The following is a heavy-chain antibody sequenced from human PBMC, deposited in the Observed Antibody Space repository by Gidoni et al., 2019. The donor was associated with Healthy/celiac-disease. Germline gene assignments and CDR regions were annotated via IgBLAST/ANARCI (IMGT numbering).Heavy chain of an antibody. CDR3: ARDAGAVVTQGPFDY. D-gene: IGHD2-21*02. Sequence: QVQLVESGGGVVQPGRSLRRSCAASGFTFSSYAMHWVRQAPGKGLEWVAVISYDGSNKYYADSVKGRFTISRDNSKNTLYLQMNSLRAEDTAVYYCARDAGAVVTQGPFDYWGQGTLVTVSS. J-gene: IGHJ4*02. CDR2: ISYDGSNK. V-gene: IGHV3-30-3*01. CDR1: GFTFSSYA.